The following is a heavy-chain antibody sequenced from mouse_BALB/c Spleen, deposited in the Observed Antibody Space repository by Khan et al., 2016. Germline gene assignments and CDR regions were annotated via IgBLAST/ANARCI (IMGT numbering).Heavy chain of an antibody. CDR3: SRSYYSNYDAMDY. V-gene: IGHV1-9*01. CDR1: GYTFSSYW. D-gene: IGHD2-5*01. J-gene: IGHJ4*01. Sequence: QVQLQQSGAELMKPGASVKISCKATGYTFSSYWIEWVKQRPGHGLEWIGEILPGSGTTNYNEKFKGKATFTADTSSNTAYMQLSSLTSEDSAVYSWSRSYYSNYDAMDYWGQGTSVTVSS. CDR2: ILPGSGTT.